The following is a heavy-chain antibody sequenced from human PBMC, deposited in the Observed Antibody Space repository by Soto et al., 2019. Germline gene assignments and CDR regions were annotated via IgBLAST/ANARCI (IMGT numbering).Heavy chain of an antibody. V-gene: IGHV3-23*01. D-gene: IGHD3-16*01. J-gene: IGHJ4*02. CDR1: GFTFSTCT. CDR2: ISVGGGSR. Sequence: XGSLRRSCPASGFTFSTCTLSWVRQAPAKGLGWLSAISVGGGSRYYADSVKDRFTISRDNSNNTLYLKMNSLPVEETAVYYCAKARVGTNTWGKYFFDYWGQGIPVTV. CDR3: AKARVGTNTWGKYFFDY.